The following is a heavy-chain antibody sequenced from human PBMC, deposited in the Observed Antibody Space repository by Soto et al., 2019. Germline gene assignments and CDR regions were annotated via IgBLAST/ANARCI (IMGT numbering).Heavy chain of an antibody. V-gene: IGHV3-30-3*01. J-gene: IGHJ4*02. D-gene: IGHD1-26*01. CDR3: ARDRGSIVGATTGLDY. CDR1: GFTFSSYA. Sequence: QVQLVESGGGVVQPGRSLRLSCAASGFTFSSYAMHWVRQAPGKGLEWVAIISYDGSNKYYADSVKGRFTFSRDNSKNTLYLQMNGLRAEDTAVYYCARDRGSIVGATTGLDYWGQGTLVNVSS. CDR2: ISYDGSNK.